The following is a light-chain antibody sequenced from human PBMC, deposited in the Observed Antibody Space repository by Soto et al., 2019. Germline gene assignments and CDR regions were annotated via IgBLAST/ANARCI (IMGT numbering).Light chain of an antibody. CDR1: QSIRRN. CDR2: DAS. V-gene: IGKV3-15*01. CDR3: QQGNNWPLT. J-gene: IGKJ4*01. Sequence: EIVMTQSPAPLSASPGEGATLSCRASQSIRRNLAWYQQKPGQAPRLLMYDASTRATGVPARFSGGGSGTEFTLTISSLQSEDFAVYYCQQGNNWPLTFGGGTKVEIK.